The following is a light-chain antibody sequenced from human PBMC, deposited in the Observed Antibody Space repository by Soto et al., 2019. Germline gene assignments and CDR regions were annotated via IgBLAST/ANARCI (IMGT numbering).Light chain of an antibody. CDR1: SSDVGDRNY. CDR2: EVN. CDR3: SSYTTIGTWV. V-gene: IGLV2-14*03. Sequence: QSVLTQPASVSGSPGQSITISCTGTSSDVGDRNYVSWYQQHPNKAPKLIIYEVNNRPSGVSNRFSGSKSGNTASLTISGLQREDEADYHCSSYTTIGTWVFGGGTKLTVL. J-gene: IGLJ3*02.